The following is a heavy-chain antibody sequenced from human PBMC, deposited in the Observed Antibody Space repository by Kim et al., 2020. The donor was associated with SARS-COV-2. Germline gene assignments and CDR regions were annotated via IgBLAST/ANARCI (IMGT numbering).Heavy chain of an antibody. D-gene: IGHD6-13*01. J-gene: IGHJ4*02. V-gene: IGHV3-30*07. CDR3: ARAAYSSSWMGAGY. Sequence: ADPVKGRFTITRDNSKKTLYLQMNSLRAEDTAVYYCARAAYSSSWMGAGYWGQGTLVTVSS.